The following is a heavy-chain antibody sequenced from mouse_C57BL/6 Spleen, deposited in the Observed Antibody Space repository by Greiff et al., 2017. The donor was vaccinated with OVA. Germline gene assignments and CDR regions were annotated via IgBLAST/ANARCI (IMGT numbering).Heavy chain of an antibody. Sequence: QVQLKESGAELVKPGASVKISCKASGYAFSSYWMNWVKQRPGKGLEWIGQIYPGDGDTNYNGKFKGKATLTADKSSSTAYMQLSSLTSEDSAVYFCARIYDGYLRAMDYWGQGTSVTVSS. CDR2: IYPGDGDT. CDR1: GYAFSSYW. CDR3: ARIYDGYLRAMDY. J-gene: IGHJ4*01. V-gene: IGHV1-80*01. D-gene: IGHD2-3*01.